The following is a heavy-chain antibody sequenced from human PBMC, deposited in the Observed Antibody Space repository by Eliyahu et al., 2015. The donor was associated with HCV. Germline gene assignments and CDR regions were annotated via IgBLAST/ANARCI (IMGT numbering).Heavy chain of an antibody. CDR3: AKNHEGPAYATVDF. CDR2: ISGSGDST. D-gene: IGHD2-2*01. CDR1: GFTFSSYG. V-gene: IGHV3-23*01. J-gene: IGHJ4*02. Sequence: EEQLLESGGGLVQPGQSRTLSCAASGFTFSSYGMTWVRQAPGKGLEWVSAISGSGDSTAYTNSVKGRFIISRDNSKNTLYLQMDSLRAEDTAVYYCAKNHEGPAYATVDFWGQGTLLTVSS.